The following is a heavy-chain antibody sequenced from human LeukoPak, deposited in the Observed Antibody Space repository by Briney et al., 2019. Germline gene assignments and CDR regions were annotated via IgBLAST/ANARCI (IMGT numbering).Heavy chain of an antibody. V-gene: IGHV1-24*01. D-gene: IGHD5-12*01. J-gene: IGHJ3*02. CDR2: FDPEDGET. CDR1: GYNLTELS. CDR3: ATERVATVPQDAFDI. Sequence: ASVKVSCKVSGYNLTELSIHWVRHAPGKGLEWVGGFDPEDGETIYAQKFQGRVTMTEDTSTDTAYMELSSLRSEDTAVYYCATERVATVPQDAFDIWGQGTMVTVSS.